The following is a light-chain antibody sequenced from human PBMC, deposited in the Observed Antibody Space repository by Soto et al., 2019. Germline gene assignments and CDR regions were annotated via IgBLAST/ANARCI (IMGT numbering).Light chain of an antibody. CDR3: QHYNSYPYT. V-gene: IGKV1-5*03. CDR1: QSISSW. CDR2: QAS. J-gene: IGKJ2*01. Sequence: DTQMTQSPSTLSASVGDRVTITCRTSQSISSWLAWYQQKPGKAPKLLISQASNLESGVPSRFSGSGFGTEFTLTISSLQPDDFASYYCQHYNSYPYTFGQGTKLEI.